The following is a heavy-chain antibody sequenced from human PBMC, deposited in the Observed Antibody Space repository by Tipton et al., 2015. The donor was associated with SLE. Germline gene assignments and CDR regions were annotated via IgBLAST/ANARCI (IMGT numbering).Heavy chain of an antibody. CDR2: TYSGGPT. D-gene: IGHD5-12*01. V-gene: IGHV3-23*03. J-gene: IGHJ6*02. Sequence: SLRLSCAASGFTFSTYAMNWVRQAPGKGLEWVSVTYSGGPTYYADSVKGRFTISRDNSKNTLYLQMNSLRAEDTAVYYCAKVIVATTPISVMDVWGQGTTVTVSS. CDR3: AKVIVATTPISVMDV. CDR1: GFTFSTYA.